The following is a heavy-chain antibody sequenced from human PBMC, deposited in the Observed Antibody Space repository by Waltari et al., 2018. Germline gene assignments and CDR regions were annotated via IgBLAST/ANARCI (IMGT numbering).Heavy chain of an antibody. Sequence: QVQLVQSGAEVKKPGASVKVSCKASGYTFTGYYMHWVRQAPGQGLEWMGRINPNSGGTNYAQKFQGRVTMTSDTSISTAYMELSRLRSDDTAVYYCARDDYYDTRAFDYWGQGTLVTVSS. D-gene: IGHD3-22*01. CDR2: INPNSGGT. CDR3: ARDDYYDTRAFDY. V-gene: IGHV1-2*06. J-gene: IGHJ4*02. CDR1: GYTFTGYY.